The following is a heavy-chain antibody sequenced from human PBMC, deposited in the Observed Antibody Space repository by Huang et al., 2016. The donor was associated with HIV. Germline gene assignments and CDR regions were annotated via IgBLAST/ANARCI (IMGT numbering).Heavy chain of an antibody. CDR1: GFTFRPYA. V-gene: IGHV3-30*18. CDR2: ISYDGSEK. CDR3: VKDSPGVITIFGGDV. Sequence: QVQLVESGGGVVQPGRSLRLSCAASGFTFRPYAMHWVRQAPGKGLEWVARISYDGSEKYFGDSVKGRFTISRDNSKNRLYLQMNSLRPDDSAMYYCVKDSPGVITIFGGDVWGQGTTVTVSS. J-gene: IGHJ6*02. D-gene: IGHD3-3*01.